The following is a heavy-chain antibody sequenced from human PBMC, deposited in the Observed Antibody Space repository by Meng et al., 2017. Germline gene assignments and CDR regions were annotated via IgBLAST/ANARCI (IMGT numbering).Heavy chain of an antibody. J-gene: IGHJ1*01. CDR2: IYWNDDK. D-gene: IGHD6-13*01. Sequence: PLKESGLTSVKPKQTLTLTCTFSWFSLSTSGVGVGWIRQPPGKALEWLALIYWNDDKRYSPSLKSRLTITKDTSKNQVVLTMTNMDPVDTATYYCAHIPYSSSWYEYFQHWGQGTLVTVSS. V-gene: IGHV2-5*01. CDR1: WFSLSTSGVG. CDR3: AHIPYSSSWYEYFQH.